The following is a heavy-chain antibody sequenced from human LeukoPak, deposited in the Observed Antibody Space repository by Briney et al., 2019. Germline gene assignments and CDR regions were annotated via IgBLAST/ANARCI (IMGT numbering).Heavy chain of an antibody. D-gene: IGHD3-10*01. CDR1: GGSISSYY. Sequence: SETLSLTCTVSGGSISSYYWSWIRQPAGKGLEWIGRIYSSGSTNYNPSFKSRLTISVDTSKNQFSLKLSSVTAADTAVYYCARCTRMVRGVSVWGKGTTVTVSS. CDR3: ARCTRMVRGVSV. CDR2: IYSSGST. V-gene: IGHV4-4*07. J-gene: IGHJ6*04.